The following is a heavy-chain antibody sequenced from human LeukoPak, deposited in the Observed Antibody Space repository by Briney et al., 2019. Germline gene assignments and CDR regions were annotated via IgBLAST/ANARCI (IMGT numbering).Heavy chain of an antibody. Sequence: GRSLRLSCAASGFTFSTYGMHRVRQAPGKGLEWVAVIPNDGSNKYYADSVKGRFTISRDKSKNTLYLQMNSLRAEDTAVYYCAKERRGYSGYERSYYYYYGMDVWGKGTTVTVSS. V-gene: IGHV3-30*18. CDR2: IPNDGSNK. J-gene: IGHJ6*04. CDR3: AKERRGYSGYERSYYYYYGMDV. D-gene: IGHD5-12*01. CDR1: GFTFSTYG.